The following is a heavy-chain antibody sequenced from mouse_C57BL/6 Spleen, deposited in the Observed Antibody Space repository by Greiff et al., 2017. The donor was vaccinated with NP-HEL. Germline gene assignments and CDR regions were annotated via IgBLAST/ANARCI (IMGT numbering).Heavy chain of an antibody. CDR1: CYAFRSSW. CDR3: ARLMVRYSMDY. CDR2: IYPGSCAT. Sequence: QVHVKQSGAELVKPGASVKISCKASCYAFRSSWMNWVPQRPGTGLEWIGQIYPGSCATTYNGKFKGKATLTADKSSSTAYMQLSSLTSEDSAVYFCARLMVRYSMDYWGQGTSVTVSS. V-gene: IGHV1-80*01. D-gene: IGHD2-3*01. J-gene: IGHJ4*01.